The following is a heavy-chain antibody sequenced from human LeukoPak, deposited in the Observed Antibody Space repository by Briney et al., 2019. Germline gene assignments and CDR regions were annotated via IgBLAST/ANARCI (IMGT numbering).Heavy chain of an antibody. CDR1: GGSFSGYY. J-gene: IGHJ5*02. V-gene: IGHV4-34*01. CDR3: ARGRSGSSWYRSSWFDP. D-gene: IGHD6-13*01. Sequence: SETLSLTCAVYGGSFSGYYWSWIRQPPGKGLEWIGEINHSGSTNYNPSLKSRVPISVDTSKNHFSLKLSSVTAADTAVYYCARGRSGSSWYRSSWFDPWGQGTLVTVSS. CDR2: INHSGST.